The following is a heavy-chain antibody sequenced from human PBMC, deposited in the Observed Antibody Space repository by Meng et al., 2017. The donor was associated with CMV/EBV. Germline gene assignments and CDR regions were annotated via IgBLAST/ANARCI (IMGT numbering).Heavy chain of an antibody. CDR3: ARGSRGFDY. CDR2: INSDGGST. J-gene: IGHJ4*02. D-gene: IGHD5/OR15-5a*01. Sequence: GESLKISCAASGFTFSSYWMHWVRQAPGKGLVWVSRINSDGGSTSYADSVKGRFTISRDNAKNTLYLQMNSLRAEDTAVYYCARGSRGFDYWGQGTLVTVPQ. V-gene: IGHV3-74*01. CDR1: GFTFSSYW.